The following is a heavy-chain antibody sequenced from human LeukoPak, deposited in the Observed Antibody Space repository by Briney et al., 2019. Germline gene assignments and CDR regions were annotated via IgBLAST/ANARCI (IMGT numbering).Heavy chain of an antibody. CDR1: GGSISSSSYY. J-gene: IGHJ5*02. CDR3: ARDHFWSGIDP. CDR2: IYYSGST. D-gene: IGHD3-3*01. Sequence: NPSETLSLTCTVSGGSISSSSYYWGWIRQPPGKGLEWIGSIYYSGSTYYNPSLKSRVTISVDTSKNQFSLKLSSVTAADTAVYYCARDHFWSGIDPWGQGTLVTVSS. V-gene: IGHV4-39*02.